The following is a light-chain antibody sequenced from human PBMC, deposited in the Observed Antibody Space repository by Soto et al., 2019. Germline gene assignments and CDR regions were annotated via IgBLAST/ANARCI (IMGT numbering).Light chain of an antibody. CDR1: QSVSGSY. Sequence: EIVLTQSPGTLSLSPGERATLSCRASQSVSGSYLAWYQQKPGQAPRLLIYGASSRATGIPDRFSGSASGTDFTLTISRLEPEDFAVYHCQQYGDSPLTFGGGTKVEFK. CDR2: GAS. CDR3: QQYGDSPLT. V-gene: IGKV3-20*01. J-gene: IGKJ4*01.